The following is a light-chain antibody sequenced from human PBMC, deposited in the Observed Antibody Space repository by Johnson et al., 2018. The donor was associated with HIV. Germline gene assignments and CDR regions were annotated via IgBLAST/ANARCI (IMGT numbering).Light chain of an antibody. CDR2: DNN. CDR1: SSNIGNNY. CDR3: GTWDSSQRAYV. J-gene: IGLJ1*01. V-gene: IGLV1-51*01. Sequence: QSVLTQPPSVSAAPGQKVTISCSGSSSNIGNNYVSWYQQLPGTAPKLLIYDNNKRPSGIPDRFSGSKSGTSATLGITGLQTGDEADYYWGTWDSSQRAYVSGTGTKVTCL.